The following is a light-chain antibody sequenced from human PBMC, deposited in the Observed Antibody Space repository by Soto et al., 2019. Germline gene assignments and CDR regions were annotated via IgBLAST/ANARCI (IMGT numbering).Light chain of an antibody. CDR3: QQYYSTPLT. CDR2: WAS. Sequence: DIVMTQSPDSLGVSLGERATINCNSSQSVLYSSNNKNYLAWYQQKPGQPPKLLIYWASTRESGVPDRFSGSGSGTDLTLTISSLQAEDVAVYYCQQYYSTPLTFGGGTKVDI. V-gene: IGKV4-1*01. J-gene: IGKJ4*01. CDR1: QSVLYSSNNKNY.